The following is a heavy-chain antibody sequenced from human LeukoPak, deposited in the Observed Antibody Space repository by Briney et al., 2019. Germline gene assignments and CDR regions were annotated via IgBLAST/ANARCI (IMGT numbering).Heavy chain of an antibody. D-gene: IGHD6-19*01. V-gene: IGHV4-31*03. CDR3: AREVAVAGTPYYFGY. CDR2: IYYSGST. CDR1: GGSISSGGYY. J-gene: IGHJ4*02. Sequence: SQTLSLTCTVSGGSISSGGYYWSWIRQHPGKGLEWIGYIYYSGSTYYNPSLKSRVTISVDTSKNQFSLKLSSVTAADTAVYYCAREVAVAGTPYYFGYWGQGTLVTVSS.